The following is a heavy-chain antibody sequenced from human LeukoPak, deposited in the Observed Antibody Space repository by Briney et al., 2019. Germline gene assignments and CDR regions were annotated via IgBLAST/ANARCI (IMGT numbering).Heavy chain of an antibody. J-gene: IGHJ3*01. D-gene: IGHD3-3*01. CDR3: ARGAFGVYAFDL. Sequence: GGSLRLSYAASGFTFDDYAMHWVRQAPGKGLEWVSGISWNSGSIGYADSVKGRFTISRDNAKNTLYVQMNSLRAEDTAVYYCARGAFGVYAFDLWGQGTVVTVSS. CDR1: GFTFDDYA. CDR2: ISWNSGSI. V-gene: IGHV3-9*01.